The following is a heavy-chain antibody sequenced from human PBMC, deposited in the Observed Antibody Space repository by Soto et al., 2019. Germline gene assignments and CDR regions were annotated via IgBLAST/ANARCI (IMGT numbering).Heavy chain of an antibody. D-gene: IGHD6-13*01. J-gene: IGHJ4*02. CDR2: ISWNSGSI. CDR3: AKDMAAAGPLHYDY. CDR1: GFTFDDYA. Sequence: SLRLSCAASGFTFDDYAMLWVRQAPGKGLEWVSGISWNSGSIGYADSVKGRFTISRDNAKNSLYLQMNSLRAEDTALYYCAKDMAAAGPLHYDYWGQGTLVTVSS. V-gene: IGHV3-9*01.